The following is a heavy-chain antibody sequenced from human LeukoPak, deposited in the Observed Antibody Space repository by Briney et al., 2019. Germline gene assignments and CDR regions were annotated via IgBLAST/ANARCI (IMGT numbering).Heavy chain of an antibody. Sequence: PGGSLRLSCAASGFTFSGYYMSWIRQAPGKGLEWVSYISSSGSTIYYADSVKGRFTISRDNAKNSLYLQMNSLRAEDTAVYYCARVRLTIFGVVIDAFDIWGQGTVVTVSS. CDR1: GFTFSGYY. CDR2: ISSSGSTI. D-gene: IGHD3-3*01. J-gene: IGHJ3*02. CDR3: ARVRLTIFGVVIDAFDI. V-gene: IGHV3-11*04.